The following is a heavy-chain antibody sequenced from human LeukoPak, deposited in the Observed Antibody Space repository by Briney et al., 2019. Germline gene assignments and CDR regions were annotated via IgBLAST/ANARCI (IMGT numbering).Heavy chain of an antibody. V-gene: IGHV3-33*01. Sequence: PGRSLRLSCAASGFTFSSYGMHWVRQAPGKGLEWVAVIWYDGSNKYYADSVKGRFTISRDNSKNTLYLQMNSLRAEDTAVYYCAPKSGGPGGFGYWGQETLVTVSS. CDR2: IWYDGSNK. D-gene: IGHD4-23*01. CDR1: GFTFSSYG. CDR3: APKSGGPGGFGY. J-gene: IGHJ4*02.